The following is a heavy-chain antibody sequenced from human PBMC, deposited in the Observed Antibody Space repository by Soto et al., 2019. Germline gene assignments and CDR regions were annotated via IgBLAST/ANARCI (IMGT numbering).Heavy chain of an antibody. J-gene: IGHJ5*02. CDR2: IYYSGST. Sequence: QLQLQESGPGLVKPSETLSLTCTVSGGSISSSSYYWGWIRQPPGKGLEWIGSIYYSGSTYYNPSLKSRVTISVDTSKNQFSLKLSSVTAADTAVYYCARHGEGFLVWLLDGGWFDPWGQGTLVTVSS. D-gene: IGHD3-3*01. CDR3: ARHGEGFLVWLLDGGWFDP. CDR1: GGSISSSSYY. V-gene: IGHV4-39*01.